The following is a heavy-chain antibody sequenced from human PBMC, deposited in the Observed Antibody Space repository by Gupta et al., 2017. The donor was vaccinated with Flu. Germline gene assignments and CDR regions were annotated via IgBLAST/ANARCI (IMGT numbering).Heavy chain of an antibody. V-gene: IGHV3-13*01. Sequence: EVQLVESGGGLVQPGGSLRLSCAASGFTFSDHDMHWVRQSTGKGLEWLSGIGVLGDTFYPGSVKGRFTISRDNAKNSLYLQMSSLSAGDTAVYYCVRGLSADYTAWGYFDSWGPGTLVTVSS. CDR3: VRGLSADYTAWGYFDS. CDR1: GFTFSDHD. CDR2: IGVLGDT. D-gene: IGHD5-18*01. J-gene: IGHJ4*02.